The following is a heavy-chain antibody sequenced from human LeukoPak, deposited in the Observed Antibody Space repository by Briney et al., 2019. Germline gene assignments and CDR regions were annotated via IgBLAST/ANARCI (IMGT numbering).Heavy chain of an antibody. Sequence: GGSLRLSCPASGFTFTTYDMHWVRQATGKGLEWVSAIGTAGDTYYPGSVKGRFTISRENAKNSLYLQMNSLRAGDTAVYYCARDRGGGHMDVWGKGTTVTISS. CDR1: GFTFTTYD. V-gene: IGHV3-13*01. D-gene: IGHD2-15*01. CDR2: IGTAGDT. J-gene: IGHJ6*03. CDR3: ARDRGGGHMDV.